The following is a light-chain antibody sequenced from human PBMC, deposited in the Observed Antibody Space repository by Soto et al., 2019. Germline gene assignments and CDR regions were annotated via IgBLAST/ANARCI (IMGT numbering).Light chain of an antibody. CDR3: QQYGTSLPLT. J-gene: IGKJ1*01. CDR2: GAS. CDR1: QSVSSSY. V-gene: IGKV3-20*01. Sequence: ILSTPSPGALFLTKGERATLSCRASQSVSSSYLAWYQQKPGQAPRLLIYGASSRATGIPDRFSGSGSGTDFTLTISRLEPEDFAVYYCQQYGTSLPLTFGQGTKVDIK.